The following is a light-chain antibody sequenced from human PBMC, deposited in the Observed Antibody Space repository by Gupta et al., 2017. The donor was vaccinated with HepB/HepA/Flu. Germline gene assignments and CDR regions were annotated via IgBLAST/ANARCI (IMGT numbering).Light chain of an antibody. CDR2: DFN. J-gene: IGLJ3*02. CDR1: SSEIGGYNH. CDR3: CSYGGSDSFWV. Sequence: QSALTQPRSVSGSPGQSVTIPCTGTSSEIGGYNHVYWYQHHPGKVPNVMIYDFNKRHSGVPDRFSGSKSGNTASLTISGLQAEDEADYYCCSYGGSDSFWVFGGGTKLTVL. V-gene: IGLV2-11*01.